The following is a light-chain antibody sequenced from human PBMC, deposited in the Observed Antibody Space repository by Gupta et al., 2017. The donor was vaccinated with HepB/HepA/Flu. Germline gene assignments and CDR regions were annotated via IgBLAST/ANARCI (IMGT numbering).Light chain of an antibody. CDR3: QAWDGSAAV. J-gene: IGLJ1*01. CDR2: KDI. V-gene: IGLV3-1*01. Sequence: PPXVSVSPXQTVSISCSGDKLEDKYVSWYQQRPGQSPVLVIFKDIKRPSDIPERFSGSNAGNTATLTISGAQALDEADYFCQAWDGSAAVFGAGTKVTVL. CDR1: KLEDKY.